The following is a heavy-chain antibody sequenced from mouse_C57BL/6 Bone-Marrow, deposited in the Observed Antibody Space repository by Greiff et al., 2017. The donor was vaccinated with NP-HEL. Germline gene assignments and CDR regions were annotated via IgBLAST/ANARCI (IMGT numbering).Heavy chain of an antibody. D-gene: IGHD1-1*01. CDR2: ICYDGSN. J-gene: IGHJ1*03. CDR1: GYSITSGYY. Sequence: DVHLVESGPGLVKPSQSLSLTCSVTGYSITSGYYWNWIRQFPGNKLEWMGYICYDGSNNYNPSLKNRISITRDTSKNQFFLKLNSVTTEDTATYYCARGYGSSYRYFDVWGTGTTVTVSS. V-gene: IGHV3-6*01. CDR3: ARGYGSSYRYFDV.